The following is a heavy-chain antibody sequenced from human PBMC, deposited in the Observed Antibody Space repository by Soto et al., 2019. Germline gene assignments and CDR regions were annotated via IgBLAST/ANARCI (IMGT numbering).Heavy chain of an antibody. D-gene: IGHD3-22*01. CDR1: GGSISSGGYY. CDR3: ASTPHIDSSGSQGGFDY. V-gene: IGHV4-31*03. J-gene: IGHJ4*02. Sequence: LSLTCTVSGGSISSGGYYWSWIRQHPGKGLEWTGYIYYSGSTYYNPSLKSRVTISVDTSKNQFSLKLSSVTAADTAVYYCASTPHIDSSGSQGGFDYWGQGTLVTVSS. CDR2: IYYSGST.